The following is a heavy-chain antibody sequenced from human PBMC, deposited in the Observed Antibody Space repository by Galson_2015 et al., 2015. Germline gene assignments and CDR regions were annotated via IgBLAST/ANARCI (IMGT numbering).Heavy chain of an antibody. J-gene: IGHJ3*01. CDR3: ARALSSGSFDV. CDR2: TYYRSKWYK. Sequence: CAISGDSVSGNSAAWNWFRQSPSSGLEWLGRTYYRSKWYKESAVSVRSRVTISPDTSKNLFSLQLNSVTPEDTAMYYCARALSSGSFDVWGQGTMVTVSS. V-gene: IGHV6-1*01. D-gene: IGHD6-25*01. CDR1: GDSVSGNSAA.